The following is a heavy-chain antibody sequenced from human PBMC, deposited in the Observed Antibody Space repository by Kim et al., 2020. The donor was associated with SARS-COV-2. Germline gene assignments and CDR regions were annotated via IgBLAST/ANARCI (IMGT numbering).Heavy chain of an antibody. V-gene: IGHV4-39*01. J-gene: IGHJ2*01. CDR2: TVYTGDT. CDR1: GGSISSSSHY. Sequence: SETLSLTCTVSGGSISSSSHYWGWIRQPPGKGLEWIASTVYTGDTYCKPSLKSRVTISVDTSKNQISLKLTSVTAADTAVYYCARHESRSGSGWY. D-gene: IGHD6-19*01. CDR3: ARHESRSGSGWY.